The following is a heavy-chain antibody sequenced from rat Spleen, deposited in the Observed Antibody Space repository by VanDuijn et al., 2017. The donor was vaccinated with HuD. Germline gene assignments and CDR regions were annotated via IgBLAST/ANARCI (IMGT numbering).Heavy chain of an antibody. CDR1: GFTFSNYD. CDR2: ISTSGSRT. D-gene: IGHD3-1*01. V-gene: IGHV5S23*01. Sequence: EVQLVESDGGLVQPGRSLKLSCAASGFTFSNYDMAWVRQAPKKGLEWVATISTSGSRTYYPDSVKGRFTISRNNAKSTLYLQMDSLRSEDTATYYCARHSAAPVYVMDAWGQGASVTVSS. CDR3: ARHSAAPVYVMDA. J-gene: IGHJ4*01.